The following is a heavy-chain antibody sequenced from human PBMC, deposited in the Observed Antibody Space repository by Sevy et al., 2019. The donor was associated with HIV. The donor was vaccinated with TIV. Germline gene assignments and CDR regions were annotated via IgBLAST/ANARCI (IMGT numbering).Heavy chain of an antibody. J-gene: IGHJ4*02. CDR1: GFSFSNYD. V-gene: IGHV3-30*01. D-gene: IGHD2-21*02. Sequence: GSLRLSCAASGFSFSNYDMHWVRQAPGKGLDWVAVISHDERYKNYAESVKVRFTISRDNFKNTLFLQMDSLRPEDTAVYFCARLVSCGGDCYYLDSWGQGALVTVS. CDR3: ARLVSCGGDCYYLDS. CDR2: ISHDERYK.